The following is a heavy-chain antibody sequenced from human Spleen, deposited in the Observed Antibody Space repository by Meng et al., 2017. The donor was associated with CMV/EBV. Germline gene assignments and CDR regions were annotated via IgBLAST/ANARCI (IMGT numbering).Heavy chain of an antibody. CDR3: AREGGARLDV. CDR2: IYSGGSAT. Sequence: GESLKISCAASGFAFSTYAMSWVRQAPGKGLEWVSVIYSGGSATYYADSMKGRFTISRDNSKNTLYLQMNSLRAEDTAVYYCAREGGARLDVWGQGTTVTVSS. V-gene: IGHV3-23*03. D-gene: IGHD6-6*01. CDR1: GFAFSTYA. J-gene: IGHJ6*02.